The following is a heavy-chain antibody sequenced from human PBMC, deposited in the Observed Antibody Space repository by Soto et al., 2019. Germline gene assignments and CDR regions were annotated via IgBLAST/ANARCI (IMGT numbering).Heavy chain of an antibody. CDR2: IQHNGNYI. V-gene: IGHV3-30-3*01. J-gene: IGHJ6*02. CDR3: VRVGWGYTYGNGLDG. Sequence: GGSLRLSCKASGFGFSAYSMHWVRQAPGKGLEWVAVIQHNGNYIQYEDFVRGRFTISRDNYKSILYLEMNGLTPEDTALYYCVRVGWGYTYGNGLDGWGQGTTVTVSS. CDR1: GFGFSAYS. D-gene: IGHD5-18*01.